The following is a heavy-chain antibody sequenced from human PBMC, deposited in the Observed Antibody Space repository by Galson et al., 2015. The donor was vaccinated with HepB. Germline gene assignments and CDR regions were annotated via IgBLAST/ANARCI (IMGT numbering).Heavy chain of an antibody. V-gene: IGHV3-66*02. CDR3: ATVDY. CDR1: GFTVRSNS. J-gene: IGHJ4*02. CDR2: IYSGGNI. Sequence: SLRLSCAASGFTVRSNSMSWVRQAPGKGLEWVAVIYSGGNIYYADSLKGRIAISRDNSKNTLYLQMNSLRPEDTAVYYCATVDYWGQGTLVTVSS.